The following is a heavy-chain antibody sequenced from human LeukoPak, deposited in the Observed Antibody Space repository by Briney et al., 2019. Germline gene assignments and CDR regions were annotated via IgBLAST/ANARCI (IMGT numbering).Heavy chain of an antibody. Sequence: ASVKVSCKASGYIFTGYYMHWVRQAPGQGPEWMGWINPNSGDTNYAQKFHGRVTMTRDTSISTAYMELSRLRSDDTAVYYCARVRYRLAETYIDYWGQGTLVTVSS. V-gene: IGHV1-2*02. D-gene: IGHD3-16*01. CDR1: GYIFTGYY. J-gene: IGHJ4*02. CDR2: INPNSGDT. CDR3: ARVRYRLAETYIDY.